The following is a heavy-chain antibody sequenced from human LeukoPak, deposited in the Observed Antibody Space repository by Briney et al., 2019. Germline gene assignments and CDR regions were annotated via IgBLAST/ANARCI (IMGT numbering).Heavy chain of an antibody. J-gene: IGHJ4*02. D-gene: IGHD3-22*01. CDR2: IYHSGST. Sequence: SSETLSLTCTVSGGSISSSSYYWGWIRQPPGKGLEWIGSIYHSGSTYYNPSLKSRVTISVDTSKNQFSLKLSSVTTADTAVYYCARPSDSSGYYYYWGQGTLVTVSS. CDR3: ARPSDSSGYYYY. CDR1: GGSISSSSYY. V-gene: IGHV4-39*01.